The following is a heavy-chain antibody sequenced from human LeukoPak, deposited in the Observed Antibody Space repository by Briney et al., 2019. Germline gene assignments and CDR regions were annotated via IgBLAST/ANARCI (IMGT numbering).Heavy chain of an antibody. J-gene: IGHJ4*02. D-gene: IGHD3-22*01. CDR3: ARDVGRYYDSSGYKNLRDY. CDR1: GFTVSSNY. V-gene: IGHV3-53*01. CDR2: IYSGGST. Sequence: GGSLRLSCAASGFTVSSNYMSWVRQAPGKGLEWVSVIYSGGSTYYADSVKGRFTISRDNSKNTLYLQMNSLRAEDTAVYYCARDVGRYYDSSGYKNLRDYRGQGTLVTVSS.